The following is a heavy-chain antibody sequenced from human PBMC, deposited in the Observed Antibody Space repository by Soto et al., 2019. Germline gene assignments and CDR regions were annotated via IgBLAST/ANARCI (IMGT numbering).Heavy chain of an antibody. J-gene: IGHJ6*03. D-gene: IGHD5-18*01. CDR1: GFTFSSYG. CDR3: AKDVSYGSYYMDV. V-gene: IGHV3-30*18. Sequence: ESGGGVVQPGRSLRLSCAASGFTFSSYGMHWVRQAPGKGLEWVAVISYDGSNKYYADSVKGRFTISRDNSKNTLYLQMNSLRAEDTAVYYCAKDVSYGSYYMDVWGKGTTATVSS. CDR2: ISYDGSNK.